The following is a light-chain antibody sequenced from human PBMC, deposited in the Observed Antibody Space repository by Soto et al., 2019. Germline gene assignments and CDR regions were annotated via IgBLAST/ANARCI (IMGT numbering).Light chain of an antibody. CDR2: LDSDGSH. V-gene: IGLV4-69*01. CDR3: QTWGTGIHVV. Sequence: QPVLTQSPSASPSLGASVKLTSTLSSGHSSYAIAWHQQQPEKGPRYLMKLDSDGSHTKGDAIPDRFSGSSSGAERYLTISSLQSEDEADYYCQTWGTGIHVVFGGGTKLTVL. CDR1: SGHSSYA. J-gene: IGLJ2*01.